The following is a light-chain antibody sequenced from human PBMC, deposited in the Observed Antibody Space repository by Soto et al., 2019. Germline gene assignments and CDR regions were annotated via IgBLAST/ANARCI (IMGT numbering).Light chain of an antibody. Sequence: DIQMTQSPSSVSASVGDRVTITCRASPGISNWLAWYQQQPGKAPKLLIYAASSLQSGVPSRFSGSGSGADFTLTISSLQPEDFATYSCQQGNSFPVTFGQGTRLEIK. V-gene: IGKV1-12*01. CDR1: PGISNW. CDR3: QQGNSFPVT. CDR2: AAS. J-gene: IGKJ5*01.